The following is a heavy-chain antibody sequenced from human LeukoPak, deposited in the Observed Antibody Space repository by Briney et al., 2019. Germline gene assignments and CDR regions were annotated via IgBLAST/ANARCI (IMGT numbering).Heavy chain of an antibody. CDR1: GGSITSSNYY. V-gene: IGHV4-39*01. D-gene: IGHD3-10*01. CDR2: FYYSGST. CDR3: VYYYGSGSVEY. J-gene: IGHJ4*02. Sequence: SETLSLTCTVSGGSITSSNYYWGWIRQPPGKGLEWIGSFYYSGSTNHNPSLKSRVTISVDTSKNQFSLKLSSVTAADTAVYYCVYYYGSGSVEYWGQGTLVTVSS.